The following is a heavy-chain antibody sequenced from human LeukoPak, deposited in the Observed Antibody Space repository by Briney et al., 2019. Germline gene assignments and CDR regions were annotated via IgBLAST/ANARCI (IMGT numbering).Heavy chain of an antibody. CDR2: INHSGST. CDR3: ARGRSYYYGSGSYYNDQGNAFDI. V-gene: IGHV4-34*01. Sequence: SETLSLTCAVYGGSFSGYCWSWIRQPPGKGLEWIGEINHSGSTNYNPSLKSRVTISVDTSKNQFSLKLSSVTAADTAVYYCARGRSYYYGSGSYYNDQGNAFDIWGQGTMVTVSS. CDR1: GGSFSGYC. J-gene: IGHJ3*02. D-gene: IGHD3-10*01.